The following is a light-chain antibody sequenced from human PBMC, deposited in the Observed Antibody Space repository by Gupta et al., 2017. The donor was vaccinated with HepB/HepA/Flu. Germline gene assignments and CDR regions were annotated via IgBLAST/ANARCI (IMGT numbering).Light chain of an antibody. V-gene: IGKV4-1*01. Sequence: EIVMTQSLDSLALPLGERATINCKSSQSVLNTYNNKNYLTWYQQKPGHPPKLLIYLASTRESGVPDRFSGSGSGTDFTLTISNLQAEDVAVYYCQQYYSLPRTFGQGTKVEIK. J-gene: IGKJ1*01. CDR2: LAS. CDR3: QQYYSLPRT. CDR1: QSVLNTYNNKNY.